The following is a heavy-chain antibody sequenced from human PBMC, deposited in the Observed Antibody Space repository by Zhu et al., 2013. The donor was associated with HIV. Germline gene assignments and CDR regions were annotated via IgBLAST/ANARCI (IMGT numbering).Heavy chain of an antibody. CDR1: GYTFTGYY. CDR2: INPNSGST. CDR3: ARALYDVRSRPDYIFYYMDV. V-gene: IGHV1-2*02. J-gene: IGHJ6*03. D-gene: IGHD3-10*02. Sequence: QVQLVQSGAEVKKPGASMKVSCKASGYTFTGYYIHWVRQAPGQGLEWMGWINPNSGSTRYAQKFQGRVTMTRDTSISTAYMEVGRLRSDDTALYLCARALYDVRSRPDYIFYYMDVWGKGTMVSVSS.